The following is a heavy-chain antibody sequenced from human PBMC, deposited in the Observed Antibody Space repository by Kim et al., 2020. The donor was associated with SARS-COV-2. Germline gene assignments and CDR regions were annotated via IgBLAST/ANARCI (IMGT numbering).Heavy chain of an antibody. J-gene: IGHJ5*02. CDR1: GGSISSYY. D-gene: IGHD2-2*01. Sequence: SETLSLTCTVSGGSISSYYWSWIRQPPGKGLEWIGYIYYSGSTNYNPSLKSRVTISVDTSKNQFSLKLSSVTAADTAVYYCARATLDDGDQLNWFDPWGQGTLVTVSS. CDR2: IYYSGST. CDR3: ARATLDDGDQLNWFDP. V-gene: IGHV4-59*13.